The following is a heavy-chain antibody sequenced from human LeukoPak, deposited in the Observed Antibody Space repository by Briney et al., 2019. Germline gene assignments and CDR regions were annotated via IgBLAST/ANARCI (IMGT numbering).Heavy chain of an antibody. J-gene: IGHJ4*02. D-gene: IGHD3-22*01. Sequence: SETLSLTCTVSGGSISSSSYYWGWIRQPPGKGLEWIGSIYYSGSTYHNPSLKSRVTISVDTSKNQFSLKLSSVTAADTAVYYCARAIARFYSSGYYYDYWGQGTLVTVSS. CDR1: GGSISSSSYY. CDR3: ARAIARFYSSGYYYDY. CDR2: IYYSGST. V-gene: IGHV4-39*07.